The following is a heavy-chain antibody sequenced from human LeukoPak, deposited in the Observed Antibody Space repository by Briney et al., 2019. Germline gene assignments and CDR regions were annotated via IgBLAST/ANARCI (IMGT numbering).Heavy chain of an antibody. V-gene: IGHV3-53*01. J-gene: IGHJ3*02. Sequence: PGGSLRLSCAASGFSFTKAWMSWGRQAPGKGLEWVSIIYSGGSTFYADSVKGRFTISRDNSKNTLYLQMNSLRAEDTAVYYCARGGSYLSAFDIWGQGTMVTVSS. D-gene: IGHD1-26*01. CDR2: IYSGGST. CDR3: ARGGSYLSAFDI. CDR1: GFSFTKAW.